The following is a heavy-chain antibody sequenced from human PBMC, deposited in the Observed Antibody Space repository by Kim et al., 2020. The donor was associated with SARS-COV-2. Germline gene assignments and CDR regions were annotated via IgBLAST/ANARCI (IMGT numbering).Heavy chain of an antibody. J-gene: IGHJ5*02. D-gene: IGHD2-21*01. CDR3: ARDIVDDGFSGGNWFDP. CDR1: GYTFTGYY. V-gene: IGHV1-2*06. CDR2: INPNSGGT. Sequence: ASVKVSCKASGYTFTGYYMHWVRQAPGQGLEWMGRINPNSGGTNYAQKFQGRVTMTRDTSISTAYMELSRLRSDDTAVYYCARDIVDDGFSGGNWFDPWGQGTLVTVSS.